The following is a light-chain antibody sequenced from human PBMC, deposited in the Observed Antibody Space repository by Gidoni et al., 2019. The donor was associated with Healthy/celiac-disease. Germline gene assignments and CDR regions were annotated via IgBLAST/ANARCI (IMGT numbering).Light chain of an antibody. Sequence: SSELTQDPAVSVALGQTVRITCQGDSLRSYYASWYQQKPGQAPVLVIYGKNNRPSGIPERFSGSSSGNTASLTITGAQAEDEADYYCNSRDSSGNYVFGTGTKVTVL. CDR2: GKN. V-gene: IGLV3-19*01. CDR3: NSRDSSGNYV. CDR1: SLRSYY. J-gene: IGLJ1*01.